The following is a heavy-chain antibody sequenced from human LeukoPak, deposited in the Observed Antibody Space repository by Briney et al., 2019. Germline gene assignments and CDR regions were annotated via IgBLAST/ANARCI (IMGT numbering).Heavy chain of an antibody. CDR3: ARSRGYSYGTTFLDY. CDR1: GGSISSYY. V-gene: IGHV4-59*08. J-gene: IGHJ4*02. D-gene: IGHD5-18*01. Sequence: SETLSLTCTVSGGSISSYYWSWIRQPPGKGLEWIGYIYYSGSTHYNPSLKSRVTISEDTSKKQFSLRLSSVTAADTAVYYCARSRGYSYGTTFLDYWGQGTLVTVSS. CDR2: IYYSGST.